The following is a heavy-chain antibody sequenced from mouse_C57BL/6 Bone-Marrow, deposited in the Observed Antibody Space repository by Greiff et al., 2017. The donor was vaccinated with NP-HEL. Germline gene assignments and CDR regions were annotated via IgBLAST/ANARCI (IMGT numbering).Heavy chain of an antibody. V-gene: IGHV1-54*01. CDR1: GYAFTNYL. D-gene: IGHD2-5*01. CDR2: INPGSGGT. CDR3: ARRDSNSYAMDY. Sequence: QVQLKESGAELVRPGTSVKVSCKASGYAFTNYLIEWVKQRPGQGLEWIGVINPGSGGTNYNEKFKGKATLTADKSSSTAYMQLSSLTSEDSAVYFCARRDSNSYAMDYWGQGTSVTVSS. J-gene: IGHJ4*01.